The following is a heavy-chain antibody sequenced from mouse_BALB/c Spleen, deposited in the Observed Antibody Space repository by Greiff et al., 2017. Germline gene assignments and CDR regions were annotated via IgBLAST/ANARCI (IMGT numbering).Heavy chain of an antibody. CDR3: ARQGLRLRGAMDY. CDR1: GFAFSSYD. CDR2: ISSGGGST. D-gene: IGHD1-2*01. J-gene: IGHJ4*01. V-gene: IGHV5-12-1*01. Sequence: EVKVEESGGGLVKPGGSLKLSCAASGFAFSSYDMSWVRQTPEKRLEWVAYISSGGGSTYYPDTVKGRFTISRDNAKNTLYLQMSSLKSEDTAMYYCARQGLRLRGAMDYWGQGTSVTVSS.